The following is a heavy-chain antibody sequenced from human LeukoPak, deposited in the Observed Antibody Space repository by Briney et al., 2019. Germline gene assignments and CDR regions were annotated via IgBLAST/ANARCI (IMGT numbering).Heavy chain of an antibody. D-gene: IGHD6-13*01. CDR3: ARAGSSSWVDY. Sequence: PVKVSCKASGGTFSSYAISWVRQAPGQGLEWMGRIIPILGIANYTQKFQGRVTITADKSTSTAYMELSSLRSEDTAVYYCARAGSSSWVDYWGQGTLVTVSS. CDR1: GGTFSSYA. CDR2: IIPILGIA. J-gene: IGHJ4*02. V-gene: IGHV1-69*04.